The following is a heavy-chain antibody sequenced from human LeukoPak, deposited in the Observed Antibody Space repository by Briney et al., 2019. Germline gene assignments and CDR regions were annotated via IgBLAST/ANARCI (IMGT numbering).Heavy chain of an antibody. D-gene: IGHD6-13*01. CDR1: GYTFTGYY. Sequence: ASVKVSCKASGYTFTGYYMHWVRQAPGQGLEWMGWINPNSGGTNYAQKFQGRVTTTRDTSISTAYMELSRLRSDDTAAYYCARGSIAAAADYYYYMDVWGKGTTVTVSS. CDR3: ARGSIAAAADYYYYMDV. CDR2: INPNSGGT. V-gene: IGHV1-2*02. J-gene: IGHJ6*03.